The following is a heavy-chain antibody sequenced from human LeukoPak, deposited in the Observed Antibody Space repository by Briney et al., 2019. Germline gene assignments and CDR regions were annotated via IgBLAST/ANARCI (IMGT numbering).Heavy chain of an antibody. CDR3: AGPERYCSGGSCYSNYYYGMDV. CDR2: INAGNGNT. V-gene: IGHV1-3*01. J-gene: IGHJ6*02. CDR1: GYTFTSYA. Sequence: ASVKVSCKASGYTFTSYAMHWVSQAPGQRLEWMGWINAGNGNTKYSQKFQGRVTITRDTSASTAYMELSSLRSEDTAVYYCAGPERYCSGGSCYSNYYYGMDVWGQGTTVTVSS. D-gene: IGHD2-15*01.